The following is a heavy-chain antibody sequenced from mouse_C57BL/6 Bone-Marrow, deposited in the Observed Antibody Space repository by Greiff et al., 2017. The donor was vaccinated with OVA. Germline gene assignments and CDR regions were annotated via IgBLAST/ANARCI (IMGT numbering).Heavy chain of an antibody. CDR1: GFNIKNTY. V-gene: IGHV14-3*01. D-gene: IGHD2-1*01. CDR2: IGPANGNT. J-gene: IGHJ3*01. Sequence: VHVKQSVAELVRPGASVKLSCTASGFNIKNTYMHWVKQRPEQGLEWIGRIGPANGNTNYAPKFQGKATITADTSSNTAYLQLSSLTSEDTAIYYWASDGNGAPAWFAYGGKGTLVTVSA. CDR3: ASDGNGAPAWFAY.